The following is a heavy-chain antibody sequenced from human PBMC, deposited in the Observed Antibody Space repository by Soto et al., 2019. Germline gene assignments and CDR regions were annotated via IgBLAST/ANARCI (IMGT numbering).Heavy chain of an antibody. CDR1: GDSVSSNSAT. Sequence: SQTLSLTCAISGDSVSSNSATWHWIGQSPSRGLEWLGRTYYRSKWYSDYATSVKSRITINPDTSKNQFSLQLNSVTPEDTAVYYCAGDNIVRTMDLFGFWGQGTLVTVSS. CDR2: TYYRSKWYS. D-gene: IGHD1-26*01. V-gene: IGHV6-1*01. J-gene: IGHJ4*02. CDR3: AGDNIVRTMDLFGF.